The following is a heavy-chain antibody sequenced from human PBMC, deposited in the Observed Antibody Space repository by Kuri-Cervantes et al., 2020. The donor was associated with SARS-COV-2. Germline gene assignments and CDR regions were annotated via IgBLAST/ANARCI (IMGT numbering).Heavy chain of an antibody. CDR2: VYHTGNT. J-gene: IGHJ5*02. CDR1: GASLSSGDYY. Sequence: SETLSLTCTVSGASLSSGDYYWTWVRQPPGKGLEWIGSVYHTGNTYYNPSLKSRLTISVETSKNQFSLTLSSVTAADTAVYYCARRVDYKYWFDPWGQGTLVTVSS. V-gene: IGHV4-39*01. D-gene: IGHD4/OR15-4a*01. CDR3: ARRVDYKYWFDP.